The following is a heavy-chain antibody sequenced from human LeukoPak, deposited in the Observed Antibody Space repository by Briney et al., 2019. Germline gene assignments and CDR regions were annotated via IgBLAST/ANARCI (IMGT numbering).Heavy chain of an antibody. J-gene: IGHJ3*02. CDR3: ARLQRVRAFDI. CDR1: GGSISSSSYY. Sequence: SETLSLTCTVSGGSISSSSYYWGWIRQPPGKGLEWIGSIYYSGSTYYNPSLKSRVTISVDTSKNQFSLKLSSVTAADAAVYYCARLQRVRAFDIWGQGTMVTVSS. CDR2: IYYSGST. D-gene: IGHD4/OR15-4a*01. V-gene: IGHV4-39*01.